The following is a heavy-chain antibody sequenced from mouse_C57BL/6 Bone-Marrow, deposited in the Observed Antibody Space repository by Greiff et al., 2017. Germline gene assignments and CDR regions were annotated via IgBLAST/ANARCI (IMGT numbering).Heavy chain of an antibody. J-gene: IGHJ4*01. CDR3: ARCMVPYYYAMDY. CDR2: IDPEDGET. V-gene: IGHV14-2*01. CDR1: GFNIKDYY. Sequence: EVQLQQSGAELVKPGASVTLSCTASGFNIKDYYMHWVKQRTEPGLEWIGRIDPEDGETTYAPKFQGKATLTADTSSNTAYLQLSSLTSEDTAVYYCARCMVPYYYAMDYWGQGTSVTVSS. D-gene: IGHD2-10*02.